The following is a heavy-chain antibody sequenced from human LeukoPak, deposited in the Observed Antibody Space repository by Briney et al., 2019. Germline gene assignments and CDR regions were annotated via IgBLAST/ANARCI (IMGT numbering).Heavy chain of an antibody. D-gene: IGHD1-26*01. CDR1: GFTVSSNS. V-gene: IGHV3-53*01. Sequence: PGGSLRLSCTVSGFTVSSNSMSWVRQAPGKGLEWVLFIYSDNTHYSDSVKGRFTISRDNSKNTLYLQMNSLRAEDTAVYYCARSLVVGATYPYHWGQGTLVTVSS. CDR3: ARSLVVGATYPYH. J-gene: IGHJ5*02. CDR2: IYSDNT.